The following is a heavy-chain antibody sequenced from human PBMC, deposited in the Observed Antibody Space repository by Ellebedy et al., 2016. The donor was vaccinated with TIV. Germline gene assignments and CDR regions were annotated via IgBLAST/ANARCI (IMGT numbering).Heavy chain of an antibody. V-gene: IGHV1-8*02. D-gene: IGHD6-6*01. J-gene: IGHJ6*02. Sequence: ASVKVSXKASGGTFSSYAISWVRQAPGQGLEWMGWMNPNSGNTGYAQKFQGRVTMTRNTSISTAYMELSSLRSEDTAVYYCAKSSSSYGYYYYGMDVWGQGTTVTVSS. CDR1: GGTFSSYA. CDR2: MNPNSGNT. CDR3: AKSSSSYGYYYYGMDV.